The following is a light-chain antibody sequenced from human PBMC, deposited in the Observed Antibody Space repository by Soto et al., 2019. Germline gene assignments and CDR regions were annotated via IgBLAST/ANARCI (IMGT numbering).Light chain of an antibody. V-gene: IGKV1-5*01. J-gene: IGKJ1*01. Sequence: DIQRTQSPSTLSASVGDRVTITCRASQSISSWLAWYQQKPGRAPRVLIFDASSLESGVPSRFSGSGSETEFTLTISRLQPDDFANYFCQQYNSFSRTFGQGTKVDI. CDR3: QQYNSFSRT. CDR1: QSISSW. CDR2: DAS.